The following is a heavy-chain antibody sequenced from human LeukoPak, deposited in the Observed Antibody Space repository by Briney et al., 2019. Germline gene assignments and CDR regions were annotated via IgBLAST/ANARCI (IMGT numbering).Heavy chain of an antibody. CDR1: GGSFSGYY. CDR2: INHSGST. D-gene: IGHD2-2*01. J-gene: IGHJ6*04. V-gene: IGHV4-34*01. Sequence: SETLSLTCAVYGGSFSGYYWSWIRQPPGKGLEWIGEINHSGSTNYNPSLKSRVTISVDTSKNQFPLKLSSVTAADTAVYYCARYCSSTSCSPYYGMDVWGKGTTVTVSS. CDR3: ARYCSSTSCSPYYGMDV.